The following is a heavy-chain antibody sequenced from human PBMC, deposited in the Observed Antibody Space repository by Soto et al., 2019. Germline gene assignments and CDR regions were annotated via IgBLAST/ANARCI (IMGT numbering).Heavy chain of an antibody. D-gene: IGHD1-26*01. CDR2: IFHSGST. Sequence: QVQLQESGPGLVKPSETLSLTCTVSGASISSYYWSWIRQPPGKGLEWVGFIFHSGSTNCNSSLKSRVTFSVHTSKNQFYLKLTSVTAADTAVYYCAKDQNGSPHFDYGGQGIVITVSS. CDR1: GASISSYY. V-gene: IGHV4-59*01. CDR3: AKDQNGSPHFDY. J-gene: IGHJ4*02.